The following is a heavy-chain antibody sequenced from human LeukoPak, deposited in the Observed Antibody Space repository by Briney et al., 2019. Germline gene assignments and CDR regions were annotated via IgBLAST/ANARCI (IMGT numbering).Heavy chain of an antibody. V-gene: IGHV3-33*06. J-gene: IGHJ4*02. Sequence: PGRSLRLSCAASGFTFSSYGMHWVRQAPGKGLEWVAVIWYDGSNKYYADSVKDRFTISRDNSKNTLYLQMNSLRAEDTAVYYCAKEMGTIVVVPAALDYWGQGTLVTVSS. D-gene: IGHD2-2*01. CDR3: AKEMGTIVVVPAALDY. CDR2: IWYDGSNK. CDR1: GFTFSSYG.